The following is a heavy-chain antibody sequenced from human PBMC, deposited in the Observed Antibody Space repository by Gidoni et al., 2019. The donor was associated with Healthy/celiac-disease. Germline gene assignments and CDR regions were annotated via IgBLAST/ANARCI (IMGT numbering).Heavy chain of an antibody. CDR1: GGTFSSYT. CDR3: ARDLDDSSGYYPYYFDY. Sequence: QVQLVQSGAEVKKPGSSVKVSCKASGGTFSSYTISWVRQAPGQGLEWMGRIIPILGIANYAQKCQGRVTITADKSTSTAYMELSSLRSEDTAVYYCARDLDDSSGYYPYYFDYWGQGTLVTVSS. V-gene: IGHV1-69*08. D-gene: IGHD3-22*01. CDR2: IIPILGIA. J-gene: IGHJ4*02.